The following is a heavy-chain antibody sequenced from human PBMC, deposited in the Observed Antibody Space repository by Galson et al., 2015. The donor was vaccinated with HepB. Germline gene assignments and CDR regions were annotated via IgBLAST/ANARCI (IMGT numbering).Heavy chain of an antibody. CDR2: ISSSSSTI. CDR1: GFTFSSYS. V-gene: IGHV3-48*02. Sequence: SLRLSCAASGFTFSSYSMNWVRQAPGKGLEWVSYISSSSSTIYYADSVKGRFTISRDNAKNSLYLQMNSLRDEDTAVYYCARNDYSNFEFPSSHTLFDYWGQGTLVTVSS. J-gene: IGHJ4*02. D-gene: IGHD4-11*01. CDR3: ARNDYSNFEFPSSHTLFDY.